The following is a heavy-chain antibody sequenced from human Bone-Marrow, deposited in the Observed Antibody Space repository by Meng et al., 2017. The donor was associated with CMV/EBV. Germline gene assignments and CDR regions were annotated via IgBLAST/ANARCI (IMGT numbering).Heavy chain of an antibody. CDR2: VSSVGDTK. J-gene: IGHJ4*02. Sequence: GGSLRLSCAASGFIFRNYSMNWVRQAPGKGLEWVSFVSSVGDTKYYADSVEGRFTISRDNAKNSLYLQMNSLRAEDTAVYYCARVSRTGTNDYWGQGTLITFSS. D-gene: IGHD1-1*01. V-gene: IGHV3-48*04. CDR1: GFIFRNYS. CDR3: ARVSRTGTNDY.